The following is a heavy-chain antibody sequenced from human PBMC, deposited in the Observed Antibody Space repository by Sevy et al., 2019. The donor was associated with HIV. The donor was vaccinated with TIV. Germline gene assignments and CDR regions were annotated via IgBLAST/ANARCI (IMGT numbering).Heavy chain of an antibody. J-gene: IGHJ6*02. Sequence: GGSLRLSCAASGFAFTNYYAMHWVRQAPGKGLEWVALISYDGCDKYYPDSVKGRFTISRDNFKNTLYLQMNSLTTEDTAVYYCARPRANYVDHYFFYAMDVWGQGTTVTVSS. CDR3: ARPRANYVDHYFFYAMDV. D-gene: IGHD4-17*01. CDR2: ISYDGCDK. CDR1: GFAFTNYYA. V-gene: IGHV3-30-3*01.